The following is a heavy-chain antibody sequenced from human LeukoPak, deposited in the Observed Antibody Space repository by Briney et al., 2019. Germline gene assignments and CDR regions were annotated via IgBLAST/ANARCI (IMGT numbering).Heavy chain of an antibody. CDR2: IKYDGSEK. V-gene: IGHV3-7*03. D-gene: IGHD1-1*01. CDR3: AREPPRERWFNT. J-gene: IGHJ5*02. CDR1: GFIFSSYW. Sequence: PGGSLRLSCTASGFIFSSYWMSWVRQAPGKGLEWVANIKYDGSEKCYVDSVKGRFTISRDNAKNSLFLQMNSLRAEDTAVYYCAREPPRERWFNTWGQGSLVTVYS.